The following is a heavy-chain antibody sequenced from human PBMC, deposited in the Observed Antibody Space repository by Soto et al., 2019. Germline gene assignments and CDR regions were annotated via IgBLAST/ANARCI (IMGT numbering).Heavy chain of an antibody. D-gene: IGHD3-3*02. Sequence: SETLSLTCTVSGSSINSSGYYWGWIRQPPGKGLEWIGSMFYGVSTYYNPSLKSRVTVSVDTSKNQFSLNLRSVTAADTAVYYCARLPSRHLVDYWGQGTLVTVPQ. CDR1: GSSINSSGYY. V-gene: IGHV4-39*01. CDR2: MFYGVST. CDR3: ARLPSRHLVDY. J-gene: IGHJ4*02.